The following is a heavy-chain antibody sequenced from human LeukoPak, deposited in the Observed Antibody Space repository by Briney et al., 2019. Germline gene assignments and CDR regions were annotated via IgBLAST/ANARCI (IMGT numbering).Heavy chain of an antibody. CDR2: ILYDGSNK. V-gene: IGHV3-30*02. D-gene: IGHD3-22*01. CDR3: ARNSDYYDYSPQSV. CDR1: GFTFSSYG. J-gene: IGHJ4*02. Sequence: TGGSLRLSCAASGFTFSSYGMHWVRQAPGKGLEWVAFILYDGSNKYYADSVKGRFLISRDNSKNMLFLQMNSLIIEDTAVYYCARNSDYYDYSPQSVWGQGTLVTVS.